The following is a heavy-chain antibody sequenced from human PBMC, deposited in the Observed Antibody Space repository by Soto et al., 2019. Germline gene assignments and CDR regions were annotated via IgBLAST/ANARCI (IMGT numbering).Heavy chain of an antibody. J-gene: IGHJ6*02. CDR1: GDSISPYY. CDR2: IYYRGST. Sequence: SETLSLTCTVSGDSISPYYWSWIRQSPGKGLEWIGYIYYRGSTNYNPSLKSRVTILADMSKNQFSLNLSSVTTADTAVYYCARDLRFEGHDYADYLGYGMDVWGQGTTVTVSS. CDR3: ARDLRFEGHDYADYLGYGMDV. D-gene: IGHD4-17*01. V-gene: IGHV4-59*01.